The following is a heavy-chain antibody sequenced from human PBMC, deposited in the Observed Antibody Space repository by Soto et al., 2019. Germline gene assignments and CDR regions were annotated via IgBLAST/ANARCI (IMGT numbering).Heavy chain of an antibody. Sequence: QVLLVQSGAAVKKPGSSVKVSCKASGGTFSTDAINWVRQAPGQGPEWMGGILPIFGTADYAQKFQGRVTITADVSTTTAYMELSSLRSEDTAVYYCARGHDYGGNSDAFDIWGQGTMVTVSS. D-gene: IGHD2-21*02. J-gene: IGHJ3*02. CDR3: ARGHDYGGNSDAFDI. CDR2: ILPIFGTA. CDR1: GGTFSTDA. V-gene: IGHV1-69*12.